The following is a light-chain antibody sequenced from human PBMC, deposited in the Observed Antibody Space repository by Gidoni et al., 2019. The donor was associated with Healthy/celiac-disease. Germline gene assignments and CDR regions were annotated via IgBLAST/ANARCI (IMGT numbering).Light chain of an antibody. V-gene: IGKV1-33*01. Sequence: DIQMTQSPSSLSASVGDRVTITCQASQDISNYLNWYQQKPRKAPKLLIYDASNLETGVPSRFSGSGSGTDFTFTISSLQPEDIATYYCQQYDNLPLTFGRGTKVEIK. CDR1: QDISNY. CDR3: QQYDNLPLT. J-gene: IGKJ4*01. CDR2: DAS.